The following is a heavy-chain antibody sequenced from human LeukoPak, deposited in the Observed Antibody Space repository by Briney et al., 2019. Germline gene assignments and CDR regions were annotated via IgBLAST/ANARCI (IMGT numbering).Heavy chain of an antibody. V-gene: IGHV1-18*01. D-gene: IGHD3-22*01. Sequence: ASVKVSCKASGYTFTSYGISWVRQAPGQGLEWMGWISAYNGSTNYAQKLQGRVTMTTDTSTSTAYMELRSLGSDDTAVYYCARDKGDYYYDSSGYYDYWGQGTLVTVSS. CDR1: GYTFTSYG. CDR3: ARDKGDYYYDSSGYYDY. J-gene: IGHJ4*02. CDR2: ISAYNGST.